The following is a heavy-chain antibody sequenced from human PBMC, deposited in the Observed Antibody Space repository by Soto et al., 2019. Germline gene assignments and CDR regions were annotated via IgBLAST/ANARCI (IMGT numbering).Heavy chain of an antibody. CDR3: ARLLTEGATFREDAFDI. Sequence: QVELMQSGGEVKRPGASVKVSCKSSRYTFTSHGISWVRQAPGQGLEWMGWISTYNGKTDSAQKFQGRVTMTADTRTNTAYLERRSLRSDDTAVYYCARLLTEGATFREDAFDIWGQGTKVTVSS. CDR2: ISTYNGKT. CDR1: RYTFTSHG. D-gene: IGHD1-26*01. V-gene: IGHV1-18*01. J-gene: IGHJ3*02.